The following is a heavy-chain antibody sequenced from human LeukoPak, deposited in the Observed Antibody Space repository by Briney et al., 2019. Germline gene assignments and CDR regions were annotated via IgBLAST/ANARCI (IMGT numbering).Heavy chain of an antibody. J-gene: IGHJ4*02. CDR3: ARDSSSYYFDY. CDR2: IYASGST. Sequence: SETLSLTCTVSGGSISSDYWSWIREPAGKGLEWIGRIYASGSTNYNPSLRSRITMSVDTSKNQFSLKLRSVTAADTAVYYCARDSSSYYFDYWGQGTLVTVSS. V-gene: IGHV4-4*07. CDR1: GGSISSDY. D-gene: IGHD6-6*01.